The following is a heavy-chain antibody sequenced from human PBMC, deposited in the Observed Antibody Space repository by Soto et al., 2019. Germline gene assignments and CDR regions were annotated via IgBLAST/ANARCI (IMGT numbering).Heavy chain of an antibody. V-gene: IGHV4-39*01. CDR2: IYYTGST. J-gene: IGHJ4*02. CDR1: GGSISGSSYY. D-gene: IGHD1-26*01. Sequence: SETLSLTCTVSGGSISGSSYYWGWIRQAPGKGLEWIGSIYYTGSTYYNPSLKSRVTISVDTSKNQFSLKLTSVTAAETAVYYCARHVKWTPSDYWGQGTPVTVSS. CDR3: ARHVKWTPSDY.